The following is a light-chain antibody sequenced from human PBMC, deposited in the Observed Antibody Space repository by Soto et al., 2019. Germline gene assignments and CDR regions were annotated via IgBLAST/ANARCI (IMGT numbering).Light chain of an antibody. V-gene: IGKV1-5*03. CDR1: QTIGSR. J-gene: IGKJ5*01. CDR3: QQYTTYPIT. Sequence: DIQMTQSPSTLSASVGDRVTITCRASQTIGSRLAWYQQKPGKAPKFLIYKASTLQTGVPSRFSGSESGTEFTLTITSLQPDDFATYYCQQYTTYPITFGQGTRLEI. CDR2: KAS.